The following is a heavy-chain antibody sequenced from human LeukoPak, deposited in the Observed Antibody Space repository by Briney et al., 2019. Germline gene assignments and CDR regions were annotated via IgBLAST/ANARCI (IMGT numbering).Heavy chain of an antibody. CDR3: ARDLGGVTAPGGTFGP. V-gene: IGHV4-59*01. CDR1: GGSIRSNY. CDR2: IYYSGSI. D-gene: IGHD1-1*01. J-gene: IGHJ5*02. Sequence: PSGTLSLTCTVSGGSIRSNYWSWFRQPPGQGLEWIGYIYYSGSIKYNPSLNGRATISADTAENHLSLNLTSVTAADTAVYYCARDLGGVTAPGGTFGPWGQGTLVTVSS.